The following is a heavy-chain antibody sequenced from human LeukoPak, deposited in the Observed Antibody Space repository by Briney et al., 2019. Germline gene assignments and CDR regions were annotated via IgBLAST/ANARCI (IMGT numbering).Heavy chain of an antibody. CDR1: GFTFSSYG. V-gene: IGHV3-30*19. D-gene: IGHD1-26*01. CDR3: ARGLRRSYPDGGFDY. J-gene: IGHJ4*02. Sequence: PGRSLRLSCAASGFTFSSYGMHWVRQAPGKGLEWVAVIWYDGSNKYYADSVKGRFTISRDNSKNTLYLQMNSLRAEDTAVYYCARGLRRSYPDGGFDYWGQGTLVTVSS. CDR2: IWYDGSNK.